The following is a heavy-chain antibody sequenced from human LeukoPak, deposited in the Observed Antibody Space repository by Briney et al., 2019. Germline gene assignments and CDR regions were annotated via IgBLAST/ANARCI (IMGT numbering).Heavy chain of an antibody. V-gene: IGHV1-69*13. CDR3: ARLGPYGGNSDY. Sequence: GASVKVSCKASGGTFSSYAISWVRQAPGQGLEWMGGIIPIFGTANYAQKFQGRVTITADEPTSTAYMELSSLRSEDTAVYYCARLGPYGGNSDYRGQGTLVTVSS. D-gene: IGHD4-23*01. J-gene: IGHJ4*02. CDR1: GGTFSSYA. CDR2: IIPIFGTA.